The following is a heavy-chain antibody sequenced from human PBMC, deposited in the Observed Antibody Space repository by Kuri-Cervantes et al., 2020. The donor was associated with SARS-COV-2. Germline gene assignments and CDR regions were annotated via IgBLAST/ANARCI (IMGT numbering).Heavy chain of an antibody. CDR3: ARRLMGTTVTNGKLTNFLDL. J-gene: IGHJ3*01. D-gene: IGHD4-17*01. Sequence: GSLRLSCSVSGGSLPSDNYYWGWIRQSPGKGLEWIGSIFSNGSPYYNPSLKSRVTISVDTSKNQCSLKLISVTAADTGVYYCARRLMGTTVTNGKLTNFLDLWGQGTMVTVSS. V-gene: IGHV4-39*01. CDR2: IFSNGSP. CDR1: GGSLPSDNYY.